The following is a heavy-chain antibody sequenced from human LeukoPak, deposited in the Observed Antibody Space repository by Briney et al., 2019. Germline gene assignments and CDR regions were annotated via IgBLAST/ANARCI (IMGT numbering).Heavy chain of an antibody. D-gene: IGHD1-7*01. J-gene: IGHJ4*02. V-gene: IGHV3-30*03. Sequence: PGRSLRLSCAASGFTFSSYGMHWVRQAPGEGLEWVAVISYDGSNKYYADSVKGRFTISGDNSKNTLYLQMNSLRAEDTAVYYCALLGELRFEDYWGQGTLVTVSS. CDR1: GFTFSSYG. CDR3: ALLGELRFEDY. CDR2: ISYDGSNK.